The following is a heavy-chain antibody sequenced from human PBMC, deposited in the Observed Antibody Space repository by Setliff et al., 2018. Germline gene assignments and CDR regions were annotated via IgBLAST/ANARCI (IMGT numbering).Heavy chain of an antibody. CDR3: ARDNTIVGATDY. D-gene: IGHD1-26*01. Sequence: SETLSLTCAVSGGSITSGSYYWSWIRQPAGEGLEWIGRLHTSGTTDYNPSLKGRVTISADTSTNHFSLKLTSVTAADTAVYYCARDNTIVGATDYWGRGALVTVSS. V-gene: IGHV4-61*02. J-gene: IGHJ4*02. CDR1: GGSITSGSYY. CDR2: LHTSGTT.